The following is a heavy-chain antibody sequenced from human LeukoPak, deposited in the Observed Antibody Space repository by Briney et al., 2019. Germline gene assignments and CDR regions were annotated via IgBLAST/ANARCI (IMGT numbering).Heavy chain of an antibody. J-gene: IGHJ4*02. CDR2: ISAYSGNT. D-gene: IGHD3-3*01. Sequence: GASVKVSCKSSGYTFTNYGIIWVRQAPGQGLEWMGWISAYSGNTNYAQNLQGRVTMTTDTSTSTAYMELRSLRSDDTAVYYCARAPDDYDFWSGPFDYWGRGTLVTVSS. CDR1: GYTFTNYG. CDR3: ARAPDDYDFWSGPFDY. V-gene: IGHV1-18*01.